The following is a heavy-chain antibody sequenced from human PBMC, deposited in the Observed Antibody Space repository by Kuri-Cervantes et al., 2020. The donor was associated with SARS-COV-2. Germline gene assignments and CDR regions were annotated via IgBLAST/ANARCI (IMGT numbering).Heavy chain of an antibody. V-gene: IGHV4-30-2*01. CDR2: TFHSGTT. D-gene: IGHD6-19*01. J-gene: IGHJ6*03. CDR1: GGSISSGGYS. Sequence: SETLSLTCVVSGGSISSGGYSWRWIRQPPGKGLEWIEYTFHSGTTYYYPSLKGRVTISVDRSKNQLSLKLSSVTAADTAMYYCARLRRHNDGWFATGYYMDVWGKGTTVTVS. CDR3: ARLRRHNDGWFATGYYMDV.